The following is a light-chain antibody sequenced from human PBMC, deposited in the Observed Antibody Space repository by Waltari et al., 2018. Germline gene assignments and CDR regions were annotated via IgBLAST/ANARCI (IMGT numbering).Light chain of an antibody. Sequence: ELTQPPSASGTPGQRVTISCSGSSSNIGSETVNWYQKLPGTAPKVLIYSNNQRPSGVPVRFSGPKSGTSASLAISGLQSEDEADYYCAAWDDSLNGLVFGGGTKLTVL. J-gene: IGLJ2*01. CDR1: SSNIGSET. CDR2: SNN. V-gene: IGLV1-44*01. CDR3: AAWDDSLNGLV.